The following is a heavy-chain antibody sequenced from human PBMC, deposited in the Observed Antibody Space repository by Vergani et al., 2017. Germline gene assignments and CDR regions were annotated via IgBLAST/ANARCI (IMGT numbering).Heavy chain of an antibody. Sequence: QVQLVQSGAEVKKPGSSVKVSCKASGGTFSSYAISWVRQAPGQGLEWMGGIIPIFGTANYAQKFQGRVTITADESTSTAYMELGSLRSEDTAVYYCARPSQYSGRSGRYYYGMDVWGQGTTVTVSS. D-gene: IGHD1-26*01. CDR3: ARPSQYSGRSGRYYYGMDV. V-gene: IGHV1-69*01. J-gene: IGHJ6*02. CDR2: IIPIFGTA. CDR1: GGTFSSYA.